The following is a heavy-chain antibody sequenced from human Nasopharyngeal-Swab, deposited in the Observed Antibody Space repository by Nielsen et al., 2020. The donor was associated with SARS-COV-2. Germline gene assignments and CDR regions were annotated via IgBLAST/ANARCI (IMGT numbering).Heavy chain of an antibody. D-gene: IGHD2-15*01. V-gene: IGHV3-9*01. Sequence: GGSLRLSCAASGFTFDDYAMHWVRQAPGKGLEWVSGISWNSGSIGYADSVKGRFTISRDNSKNTLYLQMNSLRAEDTAVYYCARHPGYCSGGSCYYYYGMDVWGQGTTVTVSS. CDR3: ARHPGYCSGGSCYYYYGMDV. CDR2: ISWNSGSI. CDR1: GFTFDDYA. J-gene: IGHJ6*02.